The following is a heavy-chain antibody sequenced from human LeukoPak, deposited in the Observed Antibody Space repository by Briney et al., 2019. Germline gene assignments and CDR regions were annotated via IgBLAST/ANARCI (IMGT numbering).Heavy chain of an antibody. D-gene: IGHD2-2*01. CDR1: GFTFSSYS. CDR3: AKALGGYCSSTSCLDAFDI. Sequence: GGSLRLSCAASGFTFSSYSMNWVRQAPGKGLEWVSAISGSGGSTYYADSVKGRFTISRDNSKNTLYLQMNSLRAEDTAVYYCAKALGGYCSSTSCLDAFDIWGQGTMVTVSS. CDR2: ISGSGGST. J-gene: IGHJ3*02. V-gene: IGHV3-23*01.